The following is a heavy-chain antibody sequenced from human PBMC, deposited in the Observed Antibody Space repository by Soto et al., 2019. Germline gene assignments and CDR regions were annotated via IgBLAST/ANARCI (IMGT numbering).Heavy chain of an antibody. CDR2: IKHDGSEK. D-gene: IGHD1-26*01. V-gene: IGHV3-7*01. Sequence: GGSLRLSCTGSGFTFNTYALHWVRQAPGRGLEWVANIKHDGSEKYYVESVKGRFTISRDNARNSLFLEMKSLRSEDTAVYSCVRDRSGSYLEGFDYWGQGTLVTVSS. CDR1: GFTFNTYA. J-gene: IGHJ4*02. CDR3: VRDRSGSYLEGFDY.